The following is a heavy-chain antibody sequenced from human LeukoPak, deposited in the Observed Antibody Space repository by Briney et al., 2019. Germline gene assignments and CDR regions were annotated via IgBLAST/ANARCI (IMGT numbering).Heavy chain of an antibody. CDR2: VYPGDSHP. J-gene: IGHJ6*02. CDR3: ARHHPGSYYNGMDV. Sequence: GESPKISCKGSGYSFTSYYIGWVRQMPGKGLEWMGIVYPGDSHPISSPSFQGQVTFSADKSISTAYLQWSSLKASDTAIYYCARHHPGSYYNGMDVWGQGTVVT. D-gene: IGHD1-14*01. CDR1: GYSFTSYY. V-gene: IGHV5-51*01.